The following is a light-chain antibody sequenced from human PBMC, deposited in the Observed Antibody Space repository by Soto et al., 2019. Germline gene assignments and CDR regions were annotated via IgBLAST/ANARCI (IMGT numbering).Light chain of an antibody. CDR1: QSVGNN. J-gene: IGKJ4*01. V-gene: IGKV3-15*01. Sequence: EIVVTQSPATLSVSPGERATLSCRASQSVGNNFAWYQQKPGQAPRLLISATSTRATGVPARFSGSGSGTEFTLTISSLQSEDFAVYYCQQYGAWPLTFGGGAKVEIE. CDR2: ATS. CDR3: QQYGAWPLT.